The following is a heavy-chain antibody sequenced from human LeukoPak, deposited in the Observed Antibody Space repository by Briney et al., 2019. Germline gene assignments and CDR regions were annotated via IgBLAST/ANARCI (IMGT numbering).Heavy chain of an antibody. J-gene: IGHJ4*02. V-gene: IGHV3-30*02. D-gene: IGHD3-10*01. CDR1: GFTFSNYA. Sequence: PGGSLRLSCAASGFTFSNYAMHWVRQAPGKGLEWLAYIRYDGSSKYYADFVKGRFTISRDYSKNMLYLHMNSLRAEDTAVYYCARDQAGSGHYADYWGQGTLVTVSS. CDR2: IRYDGSSK. CDR3: ARDQAGSGHYADY.